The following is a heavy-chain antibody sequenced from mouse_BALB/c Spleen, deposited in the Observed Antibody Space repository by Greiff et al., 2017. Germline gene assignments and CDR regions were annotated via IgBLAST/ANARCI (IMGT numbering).Heavy chain of an antibody. Sequence: VQLQQSGAELVRPGTSVKVSCKASGYAFTNYLIEWVKQRPGQGLEWIGVINPGSGGTNYNEKFKGKATLTADKSSSTAYMQLSSLTSDDSAVYFCARYDYDAWFAYWGQGTLVTVSA. V-gene: IGHV1-54*01. CDR1: GYAFTNYL. D-gene: IGHD2-4*01. CDR3: ARYDYDAWFAY. CDR2: INPGSGGT. J-gene: IGHJ3*01.